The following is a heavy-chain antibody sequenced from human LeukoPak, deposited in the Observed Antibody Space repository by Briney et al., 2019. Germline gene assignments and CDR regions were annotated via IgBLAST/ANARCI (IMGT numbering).Heavy chain of an antibody. Sequence: GGSLRLSCATSGFTFSSYAMSWVRQAPGKGLEWVSGISWNSGSIGYADSVKGRFTISRDNAKNSLYLQMNSLRAEDTALYYCAKDRMVRGVIHNWFDPWGQGTLVTVSS. CDR1: GFTFSSYA. V-gene: IGHV3-9*01. CDR3: AKDRMVRGVIHNWFDP. J-gene: IGHJ5*02. D-gene: IGHD3-10*01. CDR2: ISWNSGSI.